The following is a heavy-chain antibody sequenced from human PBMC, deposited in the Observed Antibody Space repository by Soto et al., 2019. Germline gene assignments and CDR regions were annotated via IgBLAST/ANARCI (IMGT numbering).Heavy chain of an antibody. CDR2: ISYDGSNK. V-gene: IGHV3-30*18. J-gene: IGHJ6*02. D-gene: IGHD6-6*01. CDR3: AKSTDSSSSYDYYGMDV. Sequence: QVQLVESGGGVVQPGRSLRLSCAASGFTFSSYGMHWVRQAPGKGLEWVAVISYDGSNKYYADSVKGRFTISRDNSKNTLYLQMNILRAEDTAVYYCAKSTDSSSSYDYYGMDVWGQGTTVTVSS. CDR1: GFTFSSYG.